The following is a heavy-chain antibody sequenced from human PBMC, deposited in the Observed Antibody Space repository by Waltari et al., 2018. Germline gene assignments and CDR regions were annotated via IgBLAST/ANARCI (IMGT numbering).Heavy chain of an antibody. Sequence: QVQLVQSGAEVKKPGASVKVSCKASGYTFTSYGISWVRQAPGQGLEWMGWSSADKGNTNYGQKLQGRVTMTTDTSTSTAYMELRSLRSDDTAVYYCARVEGGDWEWPYYYYGMDVWGQGTTVTVSS. CDR3: ARVEGGDWEWPYYYYGMDV. CDR1: GYTFTSYG. J-gene: IGHJ6*02. V-gene: IGHV1-18*04. D-gene: IGHD2-21*02. CDR2: SSADKGNT.